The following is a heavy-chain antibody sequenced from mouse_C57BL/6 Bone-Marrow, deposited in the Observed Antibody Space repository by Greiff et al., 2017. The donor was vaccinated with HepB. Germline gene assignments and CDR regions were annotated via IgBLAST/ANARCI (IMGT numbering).Heavy chain of an antibody. D-gene: IGHD3-2*02. J-gene: IGHJ3*01. Sequence: VQLQQSGPELVKPGASVKISCKASGYSFTDYNMNWVKQSNGKSLEWIGVINPNYGTTSYNQKFKGTATLTVDQSSSTAYMQLNSLTSEDSSVYDCAREPEDGLDSSGYWFAYWGQGTLVTVSA. CDR3: AREPEDGLDSSGYWFAY. CDR2: INPNYGTT. V-gene: IGHV1-39*01. CDR1: GYSFTDYN.